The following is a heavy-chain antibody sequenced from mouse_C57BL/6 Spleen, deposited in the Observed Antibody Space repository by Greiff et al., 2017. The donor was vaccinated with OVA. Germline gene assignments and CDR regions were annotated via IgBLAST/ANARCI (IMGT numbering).Heavy chain of an antibody. J-gene: IGHJ1*03. D-gene: IGHD2-2*01. V-gene: IGHV1-42*01. Sequence: VQLQQSGPELVKPGASVKISCKASGYSFTGYYMNWVKQSPEKSLEWIGEINPSTGGTTYNQKFKGKSTLTVDKSSSTAYMQLKSLTSEDSAVYYCARTMVTTDWDFGGWGTGTTVTASS. CDR3: ARTMVTTDWDFGG. CDR1: GYSFTGYY. CDR2: INPSTGGT.